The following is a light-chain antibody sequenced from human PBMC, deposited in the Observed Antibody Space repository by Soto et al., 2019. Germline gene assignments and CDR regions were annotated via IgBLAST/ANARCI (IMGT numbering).Light chain of an antibody. CDR3: ASYTSSSTLYV. Sequence: QSVLTQPASVSGSPGQSITISCTGTSSDVGGYNSVSWYQQHTGKAPKLMIYDVSNRPSGVSNRFSGSKSANTSSLTISGRLAEDEADYYCASYTSSSTLYVVGTGTKVTVL. CDR1: SSDVGGYNS. CDR2: DVS. J-gene: IGLJ1*01. V-gene: IGLV2-14*03.